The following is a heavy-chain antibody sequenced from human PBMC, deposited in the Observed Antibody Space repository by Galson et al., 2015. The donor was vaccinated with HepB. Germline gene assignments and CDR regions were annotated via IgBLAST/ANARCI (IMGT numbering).Heavy chain of an antibody. CDR2: IKQDGSEK. CDR1: GFTLSSYW. J-gene: IGHJ4*02. V-gene: IGHV3-7*03. D-gene: IGHD4-17*01. CDR3: YGDYLGFIY. Sequence: SLRLSCAASGFTLSSYWMSWVRQAPGKGLEWVANIKQDGSEKYYVDSVKGRFTISRDNAKNSLYLQMNSLRAEDTAVYYCYGDYLGFIYWGQGTLVTVSS.